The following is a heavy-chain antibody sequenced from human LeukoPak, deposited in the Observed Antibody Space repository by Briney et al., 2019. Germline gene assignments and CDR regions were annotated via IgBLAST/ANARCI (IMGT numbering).Heavy chain of an antibody. J-gene: IGHJ5*02. CDR2: INHSGST. D-gene: IGHD3-22*01. CDR1: GGSFSGYY. Sequence: TPSETLSLTCAVYGGSFSGYYWSWIRQPPGKGLEWIGEINHSGSTNYNPSLKGRVTISVDTSKNQFSLKLSSVTAADTAVYYCARTVRGPLKYYYDSSGYYYGRGWFDPWGQGTLVTVSS. CDR3: ARTVRGPLKYYYDSSGYYYGRGWFDP. V-gene: IGHV4-34*01.